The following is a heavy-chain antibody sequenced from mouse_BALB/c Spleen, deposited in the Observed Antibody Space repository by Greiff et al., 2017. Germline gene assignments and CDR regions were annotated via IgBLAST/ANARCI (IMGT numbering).Heavy chain of an antibody. CDR2: ISNLAYSI. CDR1: GFTFSDYG. CDR3: AREDGNYDIDY. Sequence: EVQLVESGGGLVQPGGSRKLSCAASGFTFSDYGMAWVRQAPGKGREWVAFISNLAYSIYYADTVTGRFTISRENAKNTLYLEMSSLRSEDTAMYYCAREDGNYDIDYWGQGTTLTVSS. D-gene: IGHD2-1*01. V-gene: IGHV5-15*02. J-gene: IGHJ2*01.